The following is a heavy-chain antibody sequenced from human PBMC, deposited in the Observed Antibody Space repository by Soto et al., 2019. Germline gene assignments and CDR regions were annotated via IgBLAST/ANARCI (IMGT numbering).Heavy chain of an antibody. V-gene: IGHV1-18*01. D-gene: IGHD4-4*01. CDR3: ARHDNRNYGPSRTFDY. CDR2: ISPYNVNT. J-gene: IGHJ4*02. Sequence: QVQLVQSGAELMKPGASETDSYKASGYTFTSLGISWARQAPGQGLEWMGRISPYNVNTNLAQKFQDRVILTPASASSQAHMVLRMLRCHDTAAYYCARHDNRNYGPSRTFDYWRQGTLFTFAA. CDR1: GYTFTSLG.